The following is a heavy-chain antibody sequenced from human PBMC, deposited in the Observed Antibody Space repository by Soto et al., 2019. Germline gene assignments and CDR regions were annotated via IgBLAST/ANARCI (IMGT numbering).Heavy chain of an antibody. J-gene: IGHJ5*02. CDR3: ARVRVGQTTVSGGWFDP. CDR2: IIPIFGTA. Sequence: SVKVSCKASGGTFSSYAISWVRQAPGQGLEWMGGIIPIFGTANYAQKFQGRVTITADESTSTAYMELSSLRSEDTAVYYCARVRVGQTTVSGGWFDPWGQGTLVTVSS. D-gene: IGHD4-4*01. V-gene: IGHV1-69*13. CDR1: GGTFSSYA.